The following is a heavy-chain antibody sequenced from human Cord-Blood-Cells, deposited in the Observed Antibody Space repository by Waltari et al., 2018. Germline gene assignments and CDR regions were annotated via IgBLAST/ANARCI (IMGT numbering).Heavy chain of an antibody. Sequence: QVQLVQSGAEVKKPGSSVKVSCKASGGTFSSYAIRCVRQAPGQGLEWMGGIIPIFGTANYAQKFQGRVTITADESTSTAYMELSSLRSEDTAVYYCARLGPEDSPFLNWFDPWGQGTLVTVSS. CDR3: ARLGPEDSPFLNWFDP. V-gene: IGHV1-69*01. CDR1: GGTFSSYA. CDR2: IIPIFGTA. J-gene: IGHJ5*02. D-gene: IGHD3-22*01.